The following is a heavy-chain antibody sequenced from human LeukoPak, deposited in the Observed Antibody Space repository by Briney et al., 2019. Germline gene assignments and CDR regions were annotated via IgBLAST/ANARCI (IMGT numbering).Heavy chain of an antibody. Sequence: QSSETLSLTCTVSGGSISSGSYYWGWIRQPPGKGLEWIGNIYCSGSTYYNPSLKSRVTISVDTSKNQFSLKLSSVTAADTAVYYCARSRAVAGNWFDPWGQGTLVTVSS. CDR1: GGSISSGSYY. CDR3: ARSRAVAGNWFDP. J-gene: IGHJ5*02. CDR2: IYCSGST. D-gene: IGHD6-19*01. V-gene: IGHV4-39*07.